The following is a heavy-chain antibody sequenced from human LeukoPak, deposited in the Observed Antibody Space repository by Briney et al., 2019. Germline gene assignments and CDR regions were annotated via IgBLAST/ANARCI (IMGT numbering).Heavy chain of an antibody. D-gene: IGHD2-15*01. CDR2: ISYDGSNK. Sequence: PGRSLRLSCAASGFTFSSSAMHWVRQAPGKGLEWVAVISYDGSNKYYTDSVKGRFIVSRDNSRNTVYLQMNSLRLEDTALYHCVRDPIPGYPDYFDSWGRGTLVTVSS. J-gene: IGHJ4*02. V-gene: IGHV3-30-3*01. CDR3: VRDPIPGYPDYFDS. CDR1: GFTFSSSA.